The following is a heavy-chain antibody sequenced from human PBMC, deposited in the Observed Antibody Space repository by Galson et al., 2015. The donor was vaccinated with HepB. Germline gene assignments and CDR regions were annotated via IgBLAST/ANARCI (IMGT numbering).Heavy chain of an antibody. CDR3: ATDRAGKDLDI. CDR2: VWYDGSNK. J-gene: IGHJ3*02. D-gene: IGHD3-10*01. V-gene: IGHV3-33*01. CDR1: GLKFGNYG. Sequence: FLRLSCAAAGLKFGNYGMHWGRPAAGHGVGWVAFVWYDGSNKYYADSVRGRFSISGDDSKNSLYLQVNSLRAEDTAVYYCATDRAGKDLDIWGQGTMVTVSS.